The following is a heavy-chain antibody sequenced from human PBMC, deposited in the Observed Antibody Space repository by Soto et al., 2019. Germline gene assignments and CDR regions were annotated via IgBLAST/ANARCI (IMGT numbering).Heavy chain of an antibody. Sequence: QVQLVQSGAEVKKPGSSVNVSCKASGGTFNRYAISWVRQAPGQGLEWMGGIIPIFGRGNDAQRFQGRVTSTAEESTGTAYMELSSLRSEDTGVYYCARSAITLFGVVSIPPHYYSEMDVWGQGTTVTVSS. V-gene: IGHV1-69*01. CDR2: IIPIFGRG. J-gene: IGHJ6*02. CDR3: ARSAITLFGVVSIPPHYYSEMDV. D-gene: IGHD3-3*01. CDR1: GGTFNRYA.